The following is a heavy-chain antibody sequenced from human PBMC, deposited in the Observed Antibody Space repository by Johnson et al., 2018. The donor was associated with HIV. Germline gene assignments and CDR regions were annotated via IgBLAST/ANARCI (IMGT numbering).Heavy chain of an antibody. CDR2: IKSKTDGGTT. J-gene: IGHJ3*02. Sequence: VQLVESGGGVVQPGGSLRLSCAASGFTFNRYGMYWVRQAPGKGLEWVAFIRFDETIKSKTDGGTTDYAAPVKGRFTISRDDSKNTLYLQMNSLKSEDTAVYYCAKDRVVIAAHDAFDIWGQGTMVTVSS. CDR1: GFTFNRYG. D-gene: IGHD2-21*01. V-gene: IGHV3-15*01. CDR3: AKDRVVIAAHDAFDI.